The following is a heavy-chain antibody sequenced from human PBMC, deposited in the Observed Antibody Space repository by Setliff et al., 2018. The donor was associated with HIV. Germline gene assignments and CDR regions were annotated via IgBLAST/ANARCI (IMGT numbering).Heavy chain of an antibody. J-gene: IGHJ4*02. V-gene: IGHV1-8*02. Sequence: ASVKVSCKASGYTFTSYDINWVRQATGQGLGWMGWMNPNSGNTGYAQKFQGRVTMTRNTSISTAYMELSSLRSEDTAVYYCARGVQWLGLYYFDYWGQGTLVTVSS. CDR3: ARGVQWLGLYYFDY. CDR1: GYTFTSYD. CDR2: MNPNSGNT. D-gene: IGHD6-19*01.